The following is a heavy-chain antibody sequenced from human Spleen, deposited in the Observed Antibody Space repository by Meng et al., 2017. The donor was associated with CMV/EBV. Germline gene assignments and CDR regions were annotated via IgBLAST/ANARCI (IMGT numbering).Heavy chain of an antibody. CDR2: ISAYNGNT. V-gene: IGHV1-18*01. CDR1: GYTFTSYG. D-gene: IGHD2-2*01. J-gene: IGHJ3*02. CDR3: ARDHCSNKVCYDGAFDI. Sequence: ASVKVSCKASGYTFTSYGISWVRQAPGQGLEWMGWISAYNGNTNSAQNFQGRVTLTTDTSTSTAYLELRSLRSDDTAVYYCARDHCSNKVCYDGAFDIWGHGTMVTVSS.